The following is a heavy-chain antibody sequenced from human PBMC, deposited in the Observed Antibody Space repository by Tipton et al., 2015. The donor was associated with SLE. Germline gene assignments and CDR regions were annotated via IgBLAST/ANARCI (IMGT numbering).Heavy chain of an antibody. V-gene: IGHV4-61*01. CDR3: ARDSSGFDY. CDR1: GGSVSSGSYN. CDR2: IYYRGST. J-gene: IGHJ4*02. Sequence: TLSLTCTVSGGSVSSGSYNWNWIRQPPGKGLEWIGDIYYRGSTNYNPSLKSRVTISVDTSKNQFSLKLSSVTAADTAVYYCARDSSGFDYWGQGTLVTVSS. D-gene: IGHD6-19*01.